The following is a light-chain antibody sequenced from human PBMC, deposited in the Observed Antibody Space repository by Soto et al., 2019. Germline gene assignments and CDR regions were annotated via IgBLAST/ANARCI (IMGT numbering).Light chain of an antibody. CDR1: SSDVGSYNL. CDR2: EVS. V-gene: IGLV2-23*02. J-gene: IGLJ1*01. CDR3: CSYAGSSTFAFYV. Sequence: QSALTQPASVSGSPGQSITISCTGTSSDVGSYNLVPWYQQHPGKAPKLMIYEVSKRPSGVSNRFSGSKSGNTASLTISGLQAEDEADYYCCSYAGSSTFAFYVFGTGTKVTVL.